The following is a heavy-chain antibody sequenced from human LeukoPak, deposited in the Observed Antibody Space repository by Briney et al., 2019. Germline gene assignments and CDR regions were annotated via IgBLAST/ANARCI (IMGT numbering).Heavy chain of an antibody. CDR1: GYAFTSYG. J-gene: IGHJ3*02. D-gene: IGHD3-10*01. V-gene: IGHV1-18*01. CDR3: ARNVLLWFGEFNAFDI. CDR2: ISAYNGNT. Sequence: GASVKVSCKASGYAFTSYGISWVRQAPGQGLEWMGWISAYNGNTNYAQKLQGRVTMTTDTSTSTAYMELRSLRSDDTAVYYCARNVLLWFGEFNAFDIWGQGTMVTVSS.